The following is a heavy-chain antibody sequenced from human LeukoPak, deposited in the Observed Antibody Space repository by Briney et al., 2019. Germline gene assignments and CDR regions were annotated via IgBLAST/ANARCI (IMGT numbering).Heavy chain of an antibody. CDR1: GCTFTSYD. J-gene: IGHJ3*02. V-gene: IGHV1-8*01. CDR2: MHPNSGDT. CDR3: ARVKEDAFDI. Sequence: ASVKVSCKASGCTFTSYDINWVRQATGQGLEYMGWMHPNSGDTGYAQKFQGRVTMTRNTSISTAYMELRSLRSEDTAVYYCARVKEDAFDIWGQGTMVTVSS.